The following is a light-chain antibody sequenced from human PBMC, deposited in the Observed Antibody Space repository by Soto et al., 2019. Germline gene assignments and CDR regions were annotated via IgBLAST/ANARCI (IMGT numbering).Light chain of an antibody. Sequence: DIQMTQSPSTLSASVVDRVTITCRASQSISSWLAWYQQKPGKAPKLLIYDASSLESGVPSRFSGSGSGTEFTLTISSLQPDDFATYYCQHYKMYSPWTFGQGTKVDIK. CDR3: QHYKMYSPWT. V-gene: IGKV1-5*01. CDR2: DAS. J-gene: IGKJ1*01. CDR1: QSISSW.